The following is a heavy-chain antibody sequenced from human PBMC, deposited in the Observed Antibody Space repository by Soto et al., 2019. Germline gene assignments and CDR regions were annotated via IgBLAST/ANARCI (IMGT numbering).Heavy chain of an antibody. CDR3: AREGLDTAGFFDI. CDR2: IKSDGTST. J-gene: IGHJ3*02. Sequence: PGGSLRLSCAASGFTFSSYWMHWVRQAPGKGLVWVSRIKSDGTSTSYADSVKGRFTISRDNAKNTLYLQMTSLRAEDTAVYYCAREGLDTAGFFDIWGQGXMVTVPS. D-gene: IGHD6-13*01. V-gene: IGHV3-74*01. CDR1: GFTFSSYW.